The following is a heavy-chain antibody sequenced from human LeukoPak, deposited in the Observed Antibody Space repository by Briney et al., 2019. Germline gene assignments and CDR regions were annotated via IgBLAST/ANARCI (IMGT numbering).Heavy chain of an antibody. CDR2: ISYDGSNK. Sequence: PGGSLRLSCAASGFTFSSYAMHWVRQAPGKGLEWVTVISYDGSNKYYADSVKGRFTISRDNSKNTLYLQMNSLRAEDTAVYYCAGGRERDGYSIDYWGQGTLVTVSS. J-gene: IGHJ4*02. CDR1: GFTFSSYA. CDR3: AGGRERDGYSIDY. D-gene: IGHD5-24*01. V-gene: IGHV3-30-3*01.